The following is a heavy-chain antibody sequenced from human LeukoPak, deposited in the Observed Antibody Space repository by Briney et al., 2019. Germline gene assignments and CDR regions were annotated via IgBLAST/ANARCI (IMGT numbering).Heavy chain of an antibody. D-gene: IGHD3-10*01. CDR1: GFTVSSNY. Sequence: GGSLRLSCAASGFTVSSNYMSWVRQAPGKGLEWVSVIYSGGSTYYADSVKGRFTISRDNSKNTLYLQMNSLRAEDTAVYYCAKGRFGELFVDYWGQGTLVTVSS. CDR3: AKGRFGELFVDY. CDR2: IYSGGST. J-gene: IGHJ4*02. V-gene: IGHV3-53*05.